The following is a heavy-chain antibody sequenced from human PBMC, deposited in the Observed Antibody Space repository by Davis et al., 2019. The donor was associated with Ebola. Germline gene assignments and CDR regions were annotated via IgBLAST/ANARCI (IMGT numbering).Heavy chain of an antibody. Sequence: ASVKVSCKASGYTFTSYDINWVRQATGQGLEWMGWMNPNSGNTGYAQKFQGRVTMTRNTSISTAYMELSSLRSEDTAVYYCARGRSITIFGVVIYWFDPWGQGTLVTVSS. D-gene: IGHD3-3*01. CDR2: MNPNSGNT. CDR1: GYTFTSYD. CDR3: ARGRSITIFGVVIYWFDP. V-gene: IGHV1-8*01. J-gene: IGHJ5*02.